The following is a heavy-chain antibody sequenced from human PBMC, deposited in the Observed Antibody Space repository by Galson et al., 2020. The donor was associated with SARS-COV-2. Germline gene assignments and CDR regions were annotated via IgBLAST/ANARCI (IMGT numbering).Heavy chain of an antibody. Sequence: GQSLKISCAASGFTFSSYGMHWVRQAPGKGLEWVAVISYDGRNKYYADSVKGRFTISRDNSKNTLYLQMNSLRAEDTAVYYCAKDQGGYSYGWNYYYYGMDVWGQGTTVTVSS. CDR2: ISYDGRNK. D-gene: IGHD5-18*01. CDR3: AKDQGGYSYGWNYYYYGMDV. CDR1: GFTFSSYG. V-gene: IGHV3-30*18. J-gene: IGHJ6*02.